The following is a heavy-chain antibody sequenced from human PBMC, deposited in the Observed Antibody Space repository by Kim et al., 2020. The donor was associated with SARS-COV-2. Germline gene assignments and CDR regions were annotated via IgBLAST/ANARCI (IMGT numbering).Heavy chain of an antibody. CDR1: GFTFSSYA. D-gene: IGHD6-19*01. Sequence: GGSLRLSCAASGFTFSSYAMSWVRQAPGKGLEWGSAISGSGGSTYYADSVKGRFTISRDNSKNTLYLQMNSLRAEDTAVYYCAKKAQLASGWYPHRREYFQHWGQGTLVTVSS. CDR3: AKKAQLASGWYPHRREYFQH. CDR2: ISGSGGST. J-gene: IGHJ1*01. V-gene: IGHV3-23*01.